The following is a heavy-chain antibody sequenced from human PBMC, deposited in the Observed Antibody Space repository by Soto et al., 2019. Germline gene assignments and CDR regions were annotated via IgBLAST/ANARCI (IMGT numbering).Heavy chain of an antibody. CDR2: ISYDGTIK. D-gene: IGHD5-18*01. CDR3: ANSEYSRYKNIDV. V-gene: IGHV3-30*18. CDR1: GFTFRSYG. Sequence: GGSLRLSCAASGFTFRSYGMHWVRQAPGRGLEWVALISYDGTIKFYADSVRGRFTISRDNSKNTLYLQINSLRTEDTAVYYCANSEYSRYKNIDVWDQGTTVTVSS. J-gene: IGHJ6*02.